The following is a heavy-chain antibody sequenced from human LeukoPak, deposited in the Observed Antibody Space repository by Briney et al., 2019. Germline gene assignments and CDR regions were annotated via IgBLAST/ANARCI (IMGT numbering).Heavy chain of an antibody. CDR3: AKSANTWPYYFDY. J-gene: IGHJ4*02. D-gene: IGHD3-10*01. CDR1: GFTFNNYA. Sequence: GASLGLFCVASGFTFNNYAMSWVRQAPGKGLEWVSGISGSGGSTYYADSVEGRFTISRDNSKNTLFLQMNSLRAEDTAVYYCAKSANTWPYYFDYWGQGTLVTVSS. V-gene: IGHV3-23*01. CDR2: ISGSGGST.